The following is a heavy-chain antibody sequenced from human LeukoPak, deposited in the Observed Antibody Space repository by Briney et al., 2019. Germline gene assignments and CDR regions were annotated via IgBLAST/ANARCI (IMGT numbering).Heavy chain of an antibody. CDR3: ARVGSSSWYLGY. J-gene: IGHJ4*02. D-gene: IGHD6-13*01. CDR2: IYHTGST. V-gene: IGHV4-4*02. Sequence: PSETLSLTCAVSGDSISNTTWWTWVRQPPGKGLEWIGEIYHTGSTNYNPSLKSRVTLSVDKSKNQFSLKLSSVTAADTAVYSCARVGSSSWYLGYWGQGTLVTVSS. CDR1: GDSISNTTW.